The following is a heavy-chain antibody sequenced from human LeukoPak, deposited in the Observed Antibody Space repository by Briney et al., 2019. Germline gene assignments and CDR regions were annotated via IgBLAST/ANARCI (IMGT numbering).Heavy chain of an antibody. CDR3: AKDVYGSSRVYNWFDP. V-gene: IGHV3-33*06. CDR1: GFTFSSYG. Sequence: GGSLRLSCAASGFTFSSYGMHWVRQAPGKGLEWVAVIWYDGSNKYYADSVKGRFTISRDNSKNTLYLQMNSLRAEDTAVYYCAKDVYGSSRVYNWFDPWGQGTLVTVSS. CDR2: IWYDGSNK. J-gene: IGHJ5*02. D-gene: IGHD3-22*01.